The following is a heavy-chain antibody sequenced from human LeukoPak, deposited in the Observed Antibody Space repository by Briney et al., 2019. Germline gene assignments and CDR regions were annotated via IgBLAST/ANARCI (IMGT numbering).Heavy chain of an antibody. CDR3: ARDVGVAGTNC. CDR1: GFTFSSSM. D-gene: IGHD6-19*01. V-gene: IGHV3-21*01. CDR2: VSSRSNNI. Sequence: PGGSLRLSCEASGFTFSSSMMYWVRQAPGKGLEWVASVSSRSNNIYYADSVEGRFTISRDNAKNSVFLQMNSLRAEDTALYYCARDVGVAGTNCWGQGTLVIVSS. J-gene: IGHJ4*02.